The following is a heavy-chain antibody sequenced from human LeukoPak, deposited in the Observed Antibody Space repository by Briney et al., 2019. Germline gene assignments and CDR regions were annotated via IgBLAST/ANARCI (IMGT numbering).Heavy chain of an antibody. D-gene: IGHD1-26*01. CDR1: DFSFSNYG. V-gene: IGHV3-30*18. CDR3: AKDRLFGSGLNGPHYYYGMDV. Sequence: GGSLRLSCAASDFSFSNYGMHWVRQAPGKGLEWVAVILYVGNNKHYAESVKGRFTISRDNSNNMLYLQMNSLRPEDTAVYYCAKDRLFGSGLNGPHYYYGMDVWGQGTTVTVSS. CDR2: ILYVGNNK. J-gene: IGHJ6*02.